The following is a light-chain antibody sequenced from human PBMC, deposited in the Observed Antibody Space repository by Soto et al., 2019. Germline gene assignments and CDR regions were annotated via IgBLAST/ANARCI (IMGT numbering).Light chain of an antibody. CDR2: EVT. V-gene: IGLV2-8*01. Sequence: QSVLTQPASVSGSPGQSITISCTGTSSDVGGYNYVSWYQQHPGKAHKLMIYEVTKRPSDIPDRFSGSKSGNTASLTVSGLQAQDEADYYCSSHAGTNNYVFGTGTKVTAL. J-gene: IGLJ1*01. CDR3: SSHAGTNNYV. CDR1: SSDVGGYNY.